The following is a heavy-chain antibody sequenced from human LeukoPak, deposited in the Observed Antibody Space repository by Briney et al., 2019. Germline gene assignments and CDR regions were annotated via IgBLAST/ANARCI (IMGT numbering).Heavy chain of an antibody. Sequence: PSETLSLTCAVYGGSLSGYYWSWIRQPPGKGLEWIGEINHSGSTNYNPSLKSRVTISVDTSKNQFSLKLGSVTAADTAVYYCASGASGGVVAAFDYWGQGTLVTVSS. J-gene: IGHJ4*02. D-gene: IGHD2-15*01. V-gene: IGHV4-34*01. CDR1: GGSLSGYY. CDR3: ASGASGGVVAAFDY. CDR2: INHSGST.